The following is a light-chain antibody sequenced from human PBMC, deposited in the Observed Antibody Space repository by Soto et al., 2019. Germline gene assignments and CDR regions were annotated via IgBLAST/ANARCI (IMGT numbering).Light chain of an antibody. CDR1: SSNIGGNA. V-gene: IGLV1-44*01. J-gene: IGLJ3*02. CDR3: EAWDDNLDGRV. CDR2: RND. Sequence: QSALTQPPSVSGAPGQRVTISCSGSSSNIGGNAVNWYQQLPGSAPKVVIFRNDQRPAGVPARFSGAKSGTSASLAISGLQSDDESHFYCEAWDDNLDGRVFGGGTKPPS.